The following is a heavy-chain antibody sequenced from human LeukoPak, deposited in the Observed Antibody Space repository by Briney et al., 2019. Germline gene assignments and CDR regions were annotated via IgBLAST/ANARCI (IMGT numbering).Heavy chain of an antibody. Sequence: SETLSLTCAVYGGSFSGYYWSWIRQPPGKGLEWIGEINHSGSTNYNPSLKSRVTISVDTSKNQFSLKLSSVTAADTAVYYCARGRVALAYCGGDCYPFFDYWGQGILVTVSS. CDR1: GGSFSGYY. CDR2: INHSGST. J-gene: IGHJ4*02. CDR3: ARGRVALAYCGGDCYPFFDY. D-gene: IGHD2-21*02. V-gene: IGHV4-34*01.